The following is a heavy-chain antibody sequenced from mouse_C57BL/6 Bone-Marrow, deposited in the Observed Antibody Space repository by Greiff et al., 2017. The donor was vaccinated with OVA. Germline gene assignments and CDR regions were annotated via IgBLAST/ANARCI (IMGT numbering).Heavy chain of an antibody. Sequence: QVQLQQSGAELMKPGASVKLSCKATGYTFTGYWIEWVKQRPGHGLEWIGEILPGSGSTNYNEKFKGKATFTADTSSNTAYMQLSSLTTEDSASYYCARGGWLLPSMNYWGQGTSVTVSS. V-gene: IGHV1-9*01. CDR2: ILPGSGST. CDR1: GYTFTGYW. CDR3: ARGGWLLPSMNY. J-gene: IGHJ4*01. D-gene: IGHD2-3*01.